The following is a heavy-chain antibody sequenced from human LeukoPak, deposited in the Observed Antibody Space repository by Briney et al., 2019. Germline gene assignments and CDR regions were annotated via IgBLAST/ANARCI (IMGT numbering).Heavy chain of an antibody. J-gene: IGHJ6*03. D-gene: IGHD3-3*01. CDR1: GGSISSGTYY. CDR3: ARDRRFLEWSSPYYYYYMDV. CDR2: ISTSGST. Sequence: PSQTLSLTCTVSGGSISSGTYYWSWIRQPAGKGLEWIGRISTSGSTNYNPSLKSRVTISIDTSKNQFSLKLSSVTAADTAVYYCARDRRFLEWSSPYYYYYMDVWGKGTTVTVSS. V-gene: IGHV4-61*02.